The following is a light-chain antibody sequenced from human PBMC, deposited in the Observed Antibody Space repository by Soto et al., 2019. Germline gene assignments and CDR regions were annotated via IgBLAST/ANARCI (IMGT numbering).Light chain of an antibody. CDR2: LNSDGSH. V-gene: IGLV4-69*01. J-gene: IGLJ3*02. CDR1: SGHSSYT. CDR3: QTWGTGIEV. Sequence: QLVPTQSPSASASLGASVKLTCTLSSGHSSYTIAWHQQQPEEGPRYLMTLNSDGSHSKGDGIPDRFSGSSSGAERYLSISSLQSEDEADYYCQTWGTGIEVFGGGTKVTVL.